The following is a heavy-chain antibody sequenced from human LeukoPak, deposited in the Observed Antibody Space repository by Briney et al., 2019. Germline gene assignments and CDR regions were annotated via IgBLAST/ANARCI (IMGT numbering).Heavy chain of an antibody. Sequence: GGSLRLSCAASGFTFSSYAMSWVRQAPGKGLEWVAFIRYDGSNKYYADSVKGRFTISRDNSKNTLYLQMNSLRAEDTAVYYCAKGVIAAVLDWGQGTLVTVSS. CDR2: IRYDGSNK. CDR1: GFTFSSYA. V-gene: IGHV3-30*02. D-gene: IGHD6-13*01. CDR3: AKGVIAAVLD. J-gene: IGHJ4*02.